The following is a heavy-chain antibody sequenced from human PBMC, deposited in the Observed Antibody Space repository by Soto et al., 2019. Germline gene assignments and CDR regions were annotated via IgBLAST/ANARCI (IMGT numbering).Heavy chain of an antibody. V-gene: IGHV4-30-4*01. J-gene: IGHJ4*02. D-gene: IGHD5-12*01. CDR2: IYYSGST. CDR3: ARGGDGYGLDY. Sequence: SETLSLTCTVSGGSISSGDYYWSWIRQPPGKGLEWIGYIYYSGSTYYNPSLKSRVTISVDTSKNQFSLKLSSVTAADTAVYYCARGGDGYGLDYWGQGTLVTVSS. CDR1: GGSISSGDYY.